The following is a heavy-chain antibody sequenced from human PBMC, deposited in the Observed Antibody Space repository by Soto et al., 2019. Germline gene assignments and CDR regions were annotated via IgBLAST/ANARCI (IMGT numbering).Heavy chain of an antibody. CDR1: GGSVSNKTYY. J-gene: IGHJ4*02. V-gene: IGHV4-61*01. D-gene: IGHD4-17*01. CDR3: ARTTAVPNTLRSRYFFDY. CDR2: VYYSGTT. Sequence: NPSETLSLTCSVSGGSVSNKTYYWSWIRQPPGKRLEWIGYVYYSGTTNCNPSLKSRVTISVDLSKNQFSLRLSSVTTADTALYYCARTTAVPNTLRSRYFFDYWGQGTLVTVSS.